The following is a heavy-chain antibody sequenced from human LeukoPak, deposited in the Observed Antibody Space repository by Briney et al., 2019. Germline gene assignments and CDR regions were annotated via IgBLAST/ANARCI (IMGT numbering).Heavy chain of an antibody. Sequence: SETLSLTCTVSGGSISSYYWSWIRQPAGKGLEWIGRIYTSGGTNYNPSLKSRVTMSVDTSKNQFSLKLSSVPAADTAVYYCARGLRSGWYAPRNTYYYYYMDVWGKGTTVTVSS. J-gene: IGHJ6*03. CDR1: GGSISSYY. D-gene: IGHD6-19*01. V-gene: IGHV4-4*07. CDR3: ARGLRSGWYAPRNTYYYYYMDV. CDR2: IYTSGGT.